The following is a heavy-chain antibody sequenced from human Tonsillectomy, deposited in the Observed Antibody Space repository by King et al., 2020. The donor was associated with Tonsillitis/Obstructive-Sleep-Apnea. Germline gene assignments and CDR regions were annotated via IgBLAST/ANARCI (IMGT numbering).Heavy chain of an antibody. J-gene: IGHJ6*03. V-gene: IGHV4-59*08. CDR1: GGSISNYY. D-gene: IGHD3-3*01. CDR3: AAHYYDFGSGYSTGYYCFYMDV. Sequence: QLQESGPGLVKPSETLSLTCTVSGGSISNYYWSWIRQPPGKGLEWIGYIYYSGSTNYNPSLKSRVTITVDTSKNQFPLKLSSGTAADTTVYYCAAHYYDFGSGYSTGYYCFYMDVWGKGTPVTVSS. CDR2: IYYSGST.